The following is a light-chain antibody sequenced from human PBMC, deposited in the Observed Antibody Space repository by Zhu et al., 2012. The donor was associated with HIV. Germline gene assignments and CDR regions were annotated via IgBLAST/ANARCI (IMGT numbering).Light chain of an antibody. V-gene: IGKV3-20*01. CDR2: HTS. J-gene: IGKJ1*01. CDR1: HSVRYDF. CDR3: LQHDTFPAT. Sequence: EIVLTQSPGTLSLSPGERATLSCRTSHSVRYDFLAWYQQKSGQAPRLLIYHTSVRAAGIPDRFSGGGSGTDFTLTVSKLEPEDSALYYCLQHDTFPATFGQRGPRWKSN.